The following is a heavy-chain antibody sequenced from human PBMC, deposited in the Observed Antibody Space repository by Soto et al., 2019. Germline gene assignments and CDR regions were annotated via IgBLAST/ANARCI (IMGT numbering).Heavy chain of an antibody. J-gene: IGHJ3*02. V-gene: IGHV1-2*02. D-gene: IGHD3-3*01. CDR1: GYPVTAYY. CDR2: INPATGAA. Sequence: QLHLVQSGAVVKKPGASVTVSCSASGYPVTAYYMHWVRQAPGRGLGWMGGINPATGAAKYTQTFEGRVTMTRDTSTSTVFMELSGLTSEDTAGFYCARGGGVGVAGSAAFDMWGQGTLVTVSS. CDR3: ARGGGVGVAGSAAFDM.